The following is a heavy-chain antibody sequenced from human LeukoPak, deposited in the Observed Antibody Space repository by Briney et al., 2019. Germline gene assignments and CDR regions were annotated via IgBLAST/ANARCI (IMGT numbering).Heavy chain of an antibody. J-gene: IGHJ6*03. Sequence: ASVKVSCKASGYTFTSYGISWVRQAPGQGLEWMGWISAYNGNTNYAQKLQGRVTMTTDTSTSTAYMELRSLRSDDTAVYYCASDLGKTSAYYYYYMDVWGKGTTVTVSS. CDR2: ISAYNGNT. CDR1: GYTFTSYG. V-gene: IGHV1-18*01. D-gene: IGHD3-10*01. CDR3: ASDLGKTSAYYYYYMDV.